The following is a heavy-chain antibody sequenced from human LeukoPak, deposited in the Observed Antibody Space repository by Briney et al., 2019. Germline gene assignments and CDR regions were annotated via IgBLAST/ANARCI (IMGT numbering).Heavy chain of an antibody. D-gene: IGHD1-26*01. Sequence: PSETLSLTCAVSGGSISSSNWWSWVRQPPGKGLEWIGEIYHSGSTNYNPSLKSRVTISVDKSKNQFSLKLSSVTAADTAVYYCAREDIVGAPGSSPGGIDYWGQGTLVTVSS. J-gene: IGHJ4*02. CDR1: GGSISSSNW. CDR3: AREDIVGAPGSSPGGIDY. V-gene: IGHV4-4*02. CDR2: IYHSGST.